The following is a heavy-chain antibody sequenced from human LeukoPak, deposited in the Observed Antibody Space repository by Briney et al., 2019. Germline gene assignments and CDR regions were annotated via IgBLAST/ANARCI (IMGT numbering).Heavy chain of an antibody. Sequence: GESLKISCKGSGYSFTSYWIGWVRQMPGKGLEWMGIIYPGDSDTRYSPSFQGQVTISADKSISTAYLQWSSLKASDTAMYYCARGYCSSTSCYAGAFDYWGQGTLVTVSS. D-gene: IGHD2-2*01. CDR2: IYPGDSDT. J-gene: IGHJ4*02. V-gene: IGHV5-51*01. CDR1: GYSFTSYW. CDR3: ARGYCSSTSCYAGAFDY.